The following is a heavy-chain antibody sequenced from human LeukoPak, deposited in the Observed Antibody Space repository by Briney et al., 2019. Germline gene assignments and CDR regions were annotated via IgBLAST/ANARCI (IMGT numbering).Heavy chain of an antibody. D-gene: IGHD5-24*01. CDR3: ATSSGGFNYFDF. CDR2: INSDGSTI. Sequence: GGSLRLSCGASGFTFSRYWMHWIRHAPGKGLVWVARINSDGSTINYADSVKGRFTISRDNAKNTLYLQMNSLRAEDTAVYYCATSSGGFNYFDFWGQGTLVTVSS. V-gene: IGHV3-74*01. CDR1: GFTFSRYW. J-gene: IGHJ4*02.